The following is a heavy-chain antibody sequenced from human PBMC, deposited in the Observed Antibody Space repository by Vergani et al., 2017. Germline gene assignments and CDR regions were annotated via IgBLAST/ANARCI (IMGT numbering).Heavy chain of an antibody. V-gene: IGHV1-46*01. CDR3: ARGRGAARPWFDP. CDR2: INPSGGHT. D-gene: IGHD6-6*01. CDR1: GYTFSNYY. Sequence: QVQVVQSGAEVKKSGASVKVSCKTSGYTFSNYYMHWVRQAPGQGLEWMGIINPSGGHTNYAQKFQGRVTMTRDTSTSTVYMELSSLRSEDTAVYYCARGRGAARPWFDPWGQGTQVTVSS. J-gene: IGHJ5*02.